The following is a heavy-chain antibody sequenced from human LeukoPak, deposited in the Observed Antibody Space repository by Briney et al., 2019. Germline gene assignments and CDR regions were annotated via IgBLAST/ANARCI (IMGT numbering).Heavy chain of an antibody. J-gene: IGHJ6*03. CDR3: ARAPGQLAHYYYYMDV. CDR2: IKQDGSEK. Sequence: PGGSLRLSCAASGFTFSSYWMSWVRQALGKGLEWVANIKQDGSEKYYVDSVKGRFTISRDNAKNSLYLQMNSLRAEDTAVYYCARAPGQLAHYYYYMDVWGKGTTVTVSS. D-gene: IGHD1-1*01. CDR1: GFTFSSYW. V-gene: IGHV3-7*01.